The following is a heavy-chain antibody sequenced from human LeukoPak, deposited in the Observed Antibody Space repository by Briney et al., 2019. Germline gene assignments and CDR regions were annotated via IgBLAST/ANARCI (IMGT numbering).Heavy chain of an antibody. CDR1: GLHFNAHS. CDR3: CRGYGSGGRCYSGDY. V-gene: IGHV3-72*01. Sequence: GGSLRFSCAASGLHFNAHSMQWVRPAPGRGLEWVARIRDKTKSYTTEYAASVEGRFSISRGDSQHSLYLQMDTLKTEDTAAQQGCRGYGSGGRCYSGDYWGQGTLVTVSS. D-gene: IGHD2-15*01. J-gene: IGHJ4*02. CDR2: IRDKTKSYTT.